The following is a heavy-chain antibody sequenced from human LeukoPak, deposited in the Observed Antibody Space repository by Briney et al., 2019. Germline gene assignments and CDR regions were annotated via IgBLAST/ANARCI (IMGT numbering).Heavy chain of an antibody. CDR2: IKSKTDGGTT. V-gene: IGHV3-15*01. D-gene: IGHD3-22*01. J-gene: IGHJ3*02. Sequence: PGGSLRLSCAASGFTFSNAWMSWVRQAPGKGLEWVGRIKSKTDGGTTDYAAPVKGRFTISRDDSKNTLYLQMNSLKTEDTAVYYCTTESSYYYDSSDGAFDIWGQGTMVTVSS. CDR3: TTESSYYYDSSDGAFDI. CDR1: GFTFSNAW.